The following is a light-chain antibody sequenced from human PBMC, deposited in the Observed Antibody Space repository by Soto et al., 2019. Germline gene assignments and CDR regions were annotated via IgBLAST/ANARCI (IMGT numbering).Light chain of an antibody. Sequence: EIVLTQSPCTLSLSPGERATLSCRASQSVISSYLAWYQQKPGQAPSLLIYGASSRATGIPDRFSGRGSGTDFTLTISSLETEDSAVYYCQQRNIWPPVTFGQGTKVDIK. CDR3: QQRNIWPPVT. CDR1: QSVISSY. J-gene: IGKJ1*01. CDR2: GAS. V-gene: IGKV3D-20*02.